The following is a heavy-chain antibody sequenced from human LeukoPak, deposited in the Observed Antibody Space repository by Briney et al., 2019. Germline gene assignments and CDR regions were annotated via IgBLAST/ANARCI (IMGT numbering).Heavy chain of an antibody. CDR2: IYPGDSDT. J-gene: IGHJ4*02. V-gene: IGHV5-51*01. CDR3: ARARGNSWSYFDY. CDR1: GYSFTSYW. Sequence: GESLKISCKGSGYSFTSYWIGWVRQMPGKGLEWMGIIYPGDSDTRDSPSFQGQVTISADKSISTAYLQWSNLKASDTAMYYCARARGNSWSYFDYWGQGTLVTVSS. D-gene: IGHD6-13*01.